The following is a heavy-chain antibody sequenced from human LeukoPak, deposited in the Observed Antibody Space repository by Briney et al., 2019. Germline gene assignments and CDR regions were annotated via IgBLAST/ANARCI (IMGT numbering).Heavy chain of an antibody. J-gene: IGHJ5*02. V-gene: IGHV1-24*01. CDR3: ATFAAVAGTGHNWFDP. Sequence: GASVKVSCKVSGYTLTELSMHWVRQAPGKGLEWMGGFDPEDGETIYAQKFQGRVTMTEDTSTDTAYTELSSLRSEDTAVYYCATFAAVAGTGHNWFDPWGQGTLVTVSS. CDR2: FDPEDGET. D-gene: IGHD6-19*01. CDR1: GYTLTELS.